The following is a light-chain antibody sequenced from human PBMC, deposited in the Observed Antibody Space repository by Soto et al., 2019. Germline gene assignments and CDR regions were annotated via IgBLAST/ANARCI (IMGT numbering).Light chain of an antibody. CDR3: QKYGDSPLT. Sequence: EIVLTQSPGTLSLSPGERTTFSCRASQSVSSATYLAWYQQKPGQAPRLLIYGASSRAAGIPDRFSGSGSGTDFTLTISRLEPEDFAVYYCQKYGDSPLTFGGGTKAE. J-gene: IGKJ4*01. CDR1: QSVSSATY. V-gene: IGKV3-20*01. CDR2: GAS.